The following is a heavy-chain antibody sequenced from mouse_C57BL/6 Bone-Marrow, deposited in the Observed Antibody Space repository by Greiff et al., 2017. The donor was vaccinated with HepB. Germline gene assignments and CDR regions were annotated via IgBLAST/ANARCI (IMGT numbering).Heavy chain of an antibody. Sequence: EVQRVEPGEGLVKPGGSLKLSCAASGFTFSSYAMSWVRQTPENRLEWVAYISSGGDYIYYADTVKGRFTISRDNARNTLYLQMSSLKSDDTAMYYCTRDLWDWCFDVWGTGTTVTVSS. D-gene: IGHD6-2*01. V-gene: IGHV5-9-1*02. J-gene: IGHJ1*03. CDR2: ISSGGDYI. CDR1: GFTFSSYA. CDR3: TRDLWDWCFDV.